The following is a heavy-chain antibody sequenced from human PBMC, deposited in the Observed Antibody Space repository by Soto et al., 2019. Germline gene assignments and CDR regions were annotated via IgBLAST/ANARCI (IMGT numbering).Heavy chain of an antibody. Sequence: GASVKVSCKASGYTLSSYYMHWVRQAPGQGLEWMGIINPSGESTSFAQKFQGRVTMSRDMSTSTVYMELSSLRSEDTAVYYCARKLTGWELYYWGQGTLVTVSS. CDR1: GYTLSSYY. J-gene: IGHJ4*02. V-gene: IGHV1-46*01. CDR3: ARKLTGWELYY. CDR2: INPSGEST. D-gene: IGHD3-10*01.